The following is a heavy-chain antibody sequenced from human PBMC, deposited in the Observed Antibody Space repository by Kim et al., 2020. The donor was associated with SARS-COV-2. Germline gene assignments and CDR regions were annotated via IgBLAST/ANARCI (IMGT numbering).Heavy chain of an antibody. D-gene: IGHD3-22*01. Sequence: KGRFTISRDNAKNSLYLQMNSLRAEDTAVYYCARGGYDSSGYYYDDAFDIWGQGTMVTVSS. V-gene: IGHV3-11*06. CDR3: ARGGYDSSGYYYDDAFDI. J-gene: IGHJ3*02.